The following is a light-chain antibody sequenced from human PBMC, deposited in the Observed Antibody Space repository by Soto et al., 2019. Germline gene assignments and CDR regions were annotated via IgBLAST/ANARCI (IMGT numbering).Light chain of an antibody. Sequence: EIVLTQSTDTLSLSPGERATLSCMASQSVSSYLAWYQQKPGQAPRLLIYDASKRATGFPARFSGSGSGTDFTLTISSLQSEDFAVYYCQQYNNWPWTFGQGTKVDIK. V-gene: IGKV3-11*01. CDR2: DAS. CDR1: QSVSSY. CDR3: QQYNNWPWT. J-gene: IGKJ1*01.